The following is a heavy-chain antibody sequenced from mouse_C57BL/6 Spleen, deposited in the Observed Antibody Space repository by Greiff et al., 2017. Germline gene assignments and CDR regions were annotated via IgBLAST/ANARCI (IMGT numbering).Heavy chain of an antibody. CDR1: GYTFTSYG. CDR2: IYPRSGNT. CDR3: ARGITTSYYYAMDY. D-gene: IGHD2-4*01. Sequence: QVQLQQSGAELARPGASVKLSCKASGYTFTSYGISWVKQRTGQGLEWIGEIYPRSGNTYYNEKFKGKATLTADKSSSTAYMQLSSLTSEDSAVYFCARGITTSYYYAMDYWGQGTSVTVSS. V-gene: IGHV1-81*01. J-gene: IGHJ4*01.